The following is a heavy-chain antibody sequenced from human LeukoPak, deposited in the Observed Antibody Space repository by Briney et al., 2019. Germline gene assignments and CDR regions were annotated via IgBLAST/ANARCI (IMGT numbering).Heavy chain of an antibody. CDR3: AKSTSFYLDS. CDR2: ISGSGDAT. J-gene: IGHJ4*02. Sequence: GGSLRLSCAASGLMFSNYAMTWVRQAPGKGLESISVISGSGDATNYADSVKGRFTISRDNSKSMLYVQMNSLRAEDTAVYYCAKSTSFYLDSWGQGTLVTVSS. V-gene: IGHV3-23*01. CDR1: GLMFSNYA.